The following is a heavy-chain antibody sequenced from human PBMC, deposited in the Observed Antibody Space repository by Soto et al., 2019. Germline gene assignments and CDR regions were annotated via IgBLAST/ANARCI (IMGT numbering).Heavy chain of an antibody. V-gene: IGHV3-33*01. D-gene: IGHD6-13*01. CDR3: AREAAAGGGDFDY. CDR1: GFTFSSYG. Sequence: QVQLVESGGGVVQPGRSLRLSCAASGFTFSSYGMHWVRQAPGKGLEWVAVIWYDGSNKYYADSVKGRFTISRDNSKNTLYLQMNSLRAEDTAVYYCAREAAAGGGDFDYWGQGTLVTVSS. CDR2: IWYDGSNK. J-gene: IGHJ4*02.